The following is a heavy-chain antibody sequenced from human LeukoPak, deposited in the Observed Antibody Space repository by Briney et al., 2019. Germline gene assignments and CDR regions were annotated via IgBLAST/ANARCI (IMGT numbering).Heavy chain of an antibody. CDR3: ARDVGYCSSTSCYRAGGY. CDR1: GGSISSYY. Sequence: SETLSLTCTVSGGSISSYYWSWIRQPPGKGLEWIGYIYYSGSTNYNPSLKSRVTISVDTSKTQFSLKLSSVTAADTAVYYCARDVGYCSSTSCYRAGGYWGQGTLVTVSS. D-gene: IGHD2-2*01. V-gene: IGHV4-59*01. J-gene: IGHJ4*02. CDR2: IYYSGST.